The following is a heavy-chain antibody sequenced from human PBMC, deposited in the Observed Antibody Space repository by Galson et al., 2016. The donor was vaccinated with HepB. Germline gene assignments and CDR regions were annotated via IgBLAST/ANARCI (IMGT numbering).Heavy chain of an antibody. V-gene: IGHV4-39*01. Sequence: SETLSLTCTVSGGSISISSRYWGWIRQPPGKGLEWIGSVYSSGTTHYNPSLKSRLTISVDTSKNQFSLKVRSVTAADTAVYYCASRYNWNGEDFFDSWGQGSQVTVSS. J-gene: IGHJ4*02. CDR3: ASRYNWNGEDFFDS. CDR1: GGSISISSRY. D-gene: IGHD1-20*01. CDR2: VYSSGTT.